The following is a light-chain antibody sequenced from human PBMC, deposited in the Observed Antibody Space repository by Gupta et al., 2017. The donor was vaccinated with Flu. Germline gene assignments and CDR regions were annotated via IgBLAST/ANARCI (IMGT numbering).Light chain of an antibody. CDR2: WAS. V-gene: IGKV4-1*01. CDR1: QSVFSSSTNRNY. Sequence: DIAMTQSPDSLAVSLGDRATINCKSSQSVFSSSTNRNYLAWYQQRAGQPPKLLIYWASTRESGVPDRFSGSGSGTDFTLTITSLQAEDVAVYYCQQYSTTPRGTFGQGTKLEI. CDR3: QQYSTTPRGT. J-gene: IGKJ2*01.